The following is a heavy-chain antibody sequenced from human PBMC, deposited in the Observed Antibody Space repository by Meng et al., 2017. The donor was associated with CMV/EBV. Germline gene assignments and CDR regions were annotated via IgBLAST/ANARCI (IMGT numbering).Heavy chain of an antibody. Sequence: YTFTSYDINWVRQDTGQGLEWMGWMNPNSGNTGYAQKFQGRVTMTRNTSISTAYMEMSSLRSEDTAVYYCARGESSSGWYGTNFDYWGQGTLVTVSS. D-gene: IGHD6-19*01. V-gene: IGHV1-8*01. J-gene: IGHJ4*02. CDR2: MNPNSGNT. CDR1: YTFTSYD. CDR3: ARGESSSGWYGTNFDY.